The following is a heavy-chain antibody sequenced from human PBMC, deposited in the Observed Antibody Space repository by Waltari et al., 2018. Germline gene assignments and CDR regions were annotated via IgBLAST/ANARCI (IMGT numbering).Heavy chain of an antibody. V-gene: IGHV1-69*01. CDR1: GGTFSRNV. Sequence: QVQLEQSGAEVKKPGSSVKVSCKASGGTFSRNVVSWVRQARGQGLEWMGGIIPIFGTTNYAQKFQDRVTISADASTNTVYMELNGLRSEDTGVYFCVSRSTGDRDYWGQGTLVTVSS. CDR3: VSRSTGDRDY. CDR2: IIPIFGTT. D-gene: IGHD7-27*01. J-gene: IGHJ4*02.